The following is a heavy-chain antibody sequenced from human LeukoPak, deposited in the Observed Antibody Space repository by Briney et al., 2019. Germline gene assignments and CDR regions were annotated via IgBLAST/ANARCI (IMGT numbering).Heavy chain of an antibody. CDR2: LSGSGDTT. V-gene: IGHV3-23*01. D-gene: IGHD3-9*01. Sequence: GGSLRLSCEASGFTFSNYAMNWVRQAPGKGLEWVSGLSGSGDTTKHADSVKGRFAISRVNARNTMYLQMSSLRAADTAVYHCAKASLIIADLYAFDVWGRGTMVTVSS. CDR1: GFTFSNYA. J-gene: IGHJ3*01. CDR3: AKASLIIADLYAFDV.